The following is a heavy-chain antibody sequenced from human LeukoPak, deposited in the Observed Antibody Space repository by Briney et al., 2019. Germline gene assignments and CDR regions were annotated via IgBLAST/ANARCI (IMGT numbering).Heavy chain of an antibody. CDR2: IRYDGSKT. J-gene: IGHJ6*03. D-gene: IGHD1-26*01. V-gene: IGHV3-30*02. Sequence: PGGSLRLSCAASGFTFRSYGMHWVRRAPGKGLEWVAFIRYDGSKTSYADSVKGRFTISRDNSKNTLYLQMDSLRPEDTAMYYCAKDPRYSGIYDYYYMDVWGKGTTVTISS. CDR1: GFTFRSYG. CDR3: AKDPRYSGIYDYYYMDV.